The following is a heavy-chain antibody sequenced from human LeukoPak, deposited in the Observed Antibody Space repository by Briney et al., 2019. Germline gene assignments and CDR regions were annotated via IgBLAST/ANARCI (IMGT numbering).Heavy chain of an antibody. D-gene: IGHD2-2*01. CDR2: ISGNNDNP. V-gene: IGHV1-18*01. J-gene: IGHJ4*02. Sequence: VASVKVSCKASGYTFSNFGISWVRQAPGQGLEWMGWISGNNDNPNYGQKFQGRLTVTTDSSTSTAYMELRNLRSDDTAVYYCARDGTSTDDYWGRGTLVTVSS. CDR3: ARDGTSTDDY. CDR1: GYTFSNFG.